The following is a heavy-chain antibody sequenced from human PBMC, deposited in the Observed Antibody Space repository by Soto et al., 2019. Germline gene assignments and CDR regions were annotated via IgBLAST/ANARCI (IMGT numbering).Heavy chain of an antibody. CDR2: IDPSDSYT. CDR1: GYSFTSYW. V-gene: IGHV5-10-1*01. D-gene: IGHD4-17*01. J-gene: IGHJ6*02. Sequence: GESLKISCMGSGYSFTSYWISWVRQMPGKGLEWMGRIDPSDSYTNYSPSFHGHVTISADKSISTAYLQWSSLKASDTAMYYCARATYGDYVRSDYYYGMDVWGQGTTVTVSS. CDR3: ARATYGDYVRSDYYYGMDV.